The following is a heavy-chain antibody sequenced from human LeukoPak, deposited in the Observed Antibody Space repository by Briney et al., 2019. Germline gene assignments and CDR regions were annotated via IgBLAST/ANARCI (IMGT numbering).Heavy chain of an antibody. CDR2: ISFDGSVK. CDR1: GFPFSDDA. D-gene: IGHD4-23*01. J-gene: IGHJ3*01. V-gene: IGHV3-30*04. Sequence: PGRSLRLSCAASGFPFSDDAMHWVRQAQGKGLEWVAVISFDGSVKDFADSVKGRFTISRDNSKNTLYLQMNSLRPEDTAVYYCARHFGGFDFWGQGTMVTVSS. CDR3: ARHFGGFDF.